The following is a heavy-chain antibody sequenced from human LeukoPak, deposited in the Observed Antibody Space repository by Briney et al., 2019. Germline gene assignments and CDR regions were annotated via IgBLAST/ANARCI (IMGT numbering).Heavy chain of an antibody. J-gene: IGHJ4*02. Sequence: GRSLRLSCAASGFTFDVYAMHWVRQAPGKGLEWVSGISWNSGSIGYADSVKGRFTISRDNAKNSLYLQMNSLRAEDMALYYCAKQTNSGSFDYWRQGTLVTVSS. CDR3: AKQTNSGSFDY. CDR1: GFTFDVYA. V-gene: IGHV3-9*03. D-gene: IGHD1-26*01. CDR2: ISWNSGSI.